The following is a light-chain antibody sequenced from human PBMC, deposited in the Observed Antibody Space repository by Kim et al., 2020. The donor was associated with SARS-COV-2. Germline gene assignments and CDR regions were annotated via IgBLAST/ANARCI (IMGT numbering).Light chain of an antibody. J-gene: IGLJ2*01. CDR3: QAWDSSTGI. CDR1: RSGEKI. V-gene: IGLV3-1*01. CDR2: QDT. Sequence: VSPEQASRIPCAGDRSGEKIASWYQQNPGPAPGLVISQDTKRTAGTPERLAGFNSGNTATLTTSGSQSMDEGDYYCQAWDSSTGIFGGGTQLTVL.